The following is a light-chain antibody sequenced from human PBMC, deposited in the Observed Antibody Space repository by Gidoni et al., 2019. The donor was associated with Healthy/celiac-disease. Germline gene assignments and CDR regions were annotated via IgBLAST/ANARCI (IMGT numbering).Light chain of an antibody. CDR3: HACDSSIVV. CDR1: KLGDKY. CDR2: QDS. Sequence: SYELTQPPSVSVCPGQTASITRSGDKLGDKYACWYQQKPGQSPVLVMYQDSKRPLGIPERFSGSNSGNTATLTISGTQAMDEADYYCHACDSSIVVFGGGTKLTVL. J-gene: IGLJ2*01. V-gene: IGLV3-1*01.